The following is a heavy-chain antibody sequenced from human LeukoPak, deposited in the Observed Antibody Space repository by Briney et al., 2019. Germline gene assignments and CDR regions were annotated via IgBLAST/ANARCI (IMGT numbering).Heavy chain of an antibody. CDR3: ARRKAVAGTIAFDI. V-gene: IGHV1-8*03. J-gene: IGHJ3*02. D-gene: IGHD6-19*01. Sequence: ASVKVSCKASGYTFTSYDINWVRQATGQGLEWMGWMNPNSGNTGYAQKFQGRVTITRNTSISTAYMELSSLRSEDTAVYYCARRKAVAGTIAFDIWGQETMVTVSS. CDR1: GYTFTSYD. CDR2: MNPNSGNT.